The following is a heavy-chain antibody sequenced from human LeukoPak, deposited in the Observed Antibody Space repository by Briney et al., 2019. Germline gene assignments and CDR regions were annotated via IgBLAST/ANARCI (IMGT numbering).Heavy chain of an antibody. CDR3: ARDGGDYGGVDY. J-gene: IGHJ4*02. V-gene: IGHV4-39*07. CDR1: GGSISSRSYY. D-gene: IGHD4-17*01. CDR2: IYYSGNT. Sequence: SETLSLTCSVSGGSISSRSYYWGWIRQPPGKGLEWIGSIYYSGNTYHNPSLKSRVTISVDTSKNQFSLNLSSVTAADTAVYYCARDGGDYGGVDYWGQGTLVTVSS.